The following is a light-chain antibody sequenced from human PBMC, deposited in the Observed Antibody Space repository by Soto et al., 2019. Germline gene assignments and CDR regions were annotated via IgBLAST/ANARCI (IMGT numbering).Light chain of an antibody. CDR1: QSVLYSSNNKNY. CDR2: WAS. J-gene: IGKJ4*01. Sequence: DIVMTQSPDSLAVSLGERATINCKSSQSVLYSSNNKNYLAWYQQKPGQPPKLLIYWASTRESGVPDRFSGIESGTDFTLTISSLQAEDVAVYYCQQYYSTPVTFGGGTKVEI. CDR3: QQYYSTPVT. V-gene: IGKV4-1*01.